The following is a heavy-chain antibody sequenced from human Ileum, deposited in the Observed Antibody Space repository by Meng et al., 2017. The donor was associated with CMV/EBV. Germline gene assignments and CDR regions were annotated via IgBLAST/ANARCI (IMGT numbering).Heavy chain of an antibody. D-gene: IGHD2-2*01. J-gene: IGHJ5*02. CDR1: TFSSYA. CDR3: ARSIGYCSSTSCRNWFDP. V-gene: IGHV1-69*05. CDR2: IIPIFGTA. Sequence: TFSSYAISWVRRAPGQGLEWMGGIIPIFGTANYAQKFQGRVTITTDESTSTAYMELSSLRSEDTAVYYCARSIGYCSSTSCRNWFDPWGQGTLVTVSS.